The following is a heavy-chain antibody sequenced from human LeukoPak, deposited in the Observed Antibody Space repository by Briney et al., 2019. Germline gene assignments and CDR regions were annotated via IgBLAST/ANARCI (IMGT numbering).Heavy chain of an antibody. CDR1: GFTFSSYE. Sequence: GGSLRLFCAASGFTFSSYEMNWVRQAPGKGLEWVSYISSSGSTIYYADSVKGRFTISRDNAKNSMYLQMNSLRAEDTAVYYCARDSETRGYSYGEVSYWGQGTLVTVSS. J-gene: IGHJ4*02. CDR2: ISSSGSTI. V-gene: IGHV3-48*03. D-gene: IGHD5-18*01. CDR3: ARDSETRGYSYGEVSY.